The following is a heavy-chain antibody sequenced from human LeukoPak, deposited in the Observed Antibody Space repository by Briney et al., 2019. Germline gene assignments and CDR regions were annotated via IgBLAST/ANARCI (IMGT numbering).Heavy chain of an antibody. CDR2: IIPIFGTA. D-gene: IGHD3-9*01. Sequence: SVKVSCKACGGTFSSYAISWVRQAPGQRLEWMGGIIPIFGTANYAQKFQGRVTITADESTSTAYMELSSLRSEDTAVYYCARDRDIPRYYYMDVWGKGTTVTVSS. V-gene: IGHV1-69*01. CDR3: ARDRDIPRYYYMDV. J-gene: IGHJ6*03. CDR1: GGTFSSYA.